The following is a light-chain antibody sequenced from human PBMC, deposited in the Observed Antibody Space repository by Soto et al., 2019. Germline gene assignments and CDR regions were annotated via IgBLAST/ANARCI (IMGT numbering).Light chain of an antibody. CDR1: QSVNSK. J-gene: IGKJ1*01. Sequence: EIMMTQSPVTLSVSPGERSTLSCRASQSVNSKLAWYQQKPGQAPGLLFCGASTRATGIPASFIGNGSGTEFTLTASSLQPEDFAVYYCQQYGSSGTFGQGTKVDIK. CDR2: GAS. CDR3: QQYGSSGT. V-gene: IGKV3-15*01.